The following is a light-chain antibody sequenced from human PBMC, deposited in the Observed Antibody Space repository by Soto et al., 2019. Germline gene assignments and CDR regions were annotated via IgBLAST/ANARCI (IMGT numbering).Light chain of an antibody. J-gene: IGKJ1*01. V-gene: IGKV4-1*01. CDR3: QHYYSTPRT. Sequence: DIVMTQSPDSLAVSLGERATIHCKSSQSLLYSSNNKNYLAWYQQKPGQPPKLLIYWASTRESGVPDRFSGGGSGTDFTLTISSLQAEDVAVYYCQHYYSTPRTFGQGTKVEIK. CDR1: QSLLYSSNNKNY. CDR2: WAS.